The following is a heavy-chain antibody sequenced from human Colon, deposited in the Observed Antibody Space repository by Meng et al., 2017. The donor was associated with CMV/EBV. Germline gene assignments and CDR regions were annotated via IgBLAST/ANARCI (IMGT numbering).Heavy chain of an antibody. CDR2: ISPYNGDT. J-gene: IGHJ4*02. CDR3: ARELARGGY. Sequence: QVQLGQSGAEVKKPGASVKVSCKTSGYTFTNFGISWVRQAPGQGLEWMAYISPYNGDTNYARRFQGRVALTTDTSTSTVYMELGSLTSDDTAMYYCARELARGGYWGQGTLVTVSS. CDR1: GYTFTNFG. V-gene: IGHV1-18*01.